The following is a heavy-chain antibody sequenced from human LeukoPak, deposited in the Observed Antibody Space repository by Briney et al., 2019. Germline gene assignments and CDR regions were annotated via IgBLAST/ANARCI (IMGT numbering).Heavy chain of an antibody. CDR1: GGSLSGYY. CDR3: ARGRNHYRQYYYDSSGYYCLWY. V-gene: IGHV4-34*01. J-gene: IGHJ4*02. D-gene: IGHD3-22*01. Sequence: PSETLSLTCGVYGGSLSGYYWSWIRQPPEKGLEWIGEINHSGSTNYNPSLKSRVTISVDTSKNQFSLKLSSVTAADTAVYYCARGRNHYRQYYYDSSGYYCLWYWGQGTLVTVSS. CDR2: INHSGST.